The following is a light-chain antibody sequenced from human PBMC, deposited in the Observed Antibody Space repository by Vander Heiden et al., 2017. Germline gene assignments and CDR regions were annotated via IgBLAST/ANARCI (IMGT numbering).Light chain of an antibody. CDR2: AAS. CDR1: QSISSY. J-gene: IGKJ2*01. Sequence: DIQMTQSPSSLSASVGDRVTITCRASQSISSYLNWYQQKPGKAPKLLIYAASSLQSGVPSRFSGSGSGTDFTLTSSSLQPEDFATYYCQQSYSTHGYTVGQGTKLEIK. CDR3: QQSYSTHGYT. V-gene: IGKV1-39*01.